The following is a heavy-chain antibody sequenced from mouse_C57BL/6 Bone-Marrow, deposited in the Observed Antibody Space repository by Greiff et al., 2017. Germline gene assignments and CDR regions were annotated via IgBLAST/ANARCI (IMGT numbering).Heavy chain of an antibody. V-gene: IGHV1-50*01. CDR2: IDPSDSYT. CDR1: GYTFTSYW. J-gene: IGHJ2*01. Sequence: QVQLQQPGAELVKPGASVKLSCKASGYTFTSYWMQWVKQRPGQGLEWIGEIDPSDSYTNYNQKFKGKATLTVDTSSSTAYMQLSSLTSEDSAVYSCARAGRLLLYFDYWGQGTTLTVSS. D-gene: IGHD2-3*01. CDR3: ARAGRLLLYFDY.